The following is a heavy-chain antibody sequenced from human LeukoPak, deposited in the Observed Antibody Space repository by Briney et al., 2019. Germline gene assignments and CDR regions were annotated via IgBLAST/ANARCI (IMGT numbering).Heavy chain of an antibody. CDR1: GFTFSSYN. V-gene: IGHV3-74*01. Sequence: GGSLRLSCAASGFTFSSYNMNWVRQAPGKGLVWVSRINSDGSSTTYADSVKGRFTISRDNAKNTLYLQMNSLRAEDTAVYYCARAPYYYDTSGFLIWGQGTMVTVSS. CDR2: INSDGSST. CDR3: ARAPYYYDTSGFLI. D-gene: IGHD3-22*01. J-gene: IGHJ3*02.